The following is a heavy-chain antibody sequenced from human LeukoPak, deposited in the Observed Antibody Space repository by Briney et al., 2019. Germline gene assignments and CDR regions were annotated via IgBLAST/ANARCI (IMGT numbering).Heavy chain of an antibody. CDR2: IYPGDSDT. J-gene: IGHJ5*02. CDR3: AGFRVAAPPPNWFDP. D-gene: IGHD2-15*01. Sequence: GESLKISCKGSGYSFTSYWIGWVRQMPGKGLEWMGIIYPGDSDTRYSPSFQGQVTISADKSISTAYLQWSSLKASDTAMYYCAGFRVAAPPPNWFDPWGQGTLVTVSS. CDR1: GYSFTSYW. V-gene: IGHV5-51*01.